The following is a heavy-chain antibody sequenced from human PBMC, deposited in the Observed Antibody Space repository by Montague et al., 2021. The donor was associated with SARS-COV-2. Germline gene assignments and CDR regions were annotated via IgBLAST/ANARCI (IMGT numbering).Heavy chain of an antibody. CDR2: TYYRSKWYT. J-gene: IGHJ4*02. D-gene: IGHD1-1*01. CDR3: AREGTVPGPRGIYFDD. V-gene: IGHV6-1*01. Sequence: CAISGDSEPSNSAAWNWIRQSPSGGLEWLGRTYYRSKWYTDYAPSVKTRITITPDTSNNQFSLHLNSVTPGDTAVYYCAREGTVPGPRGIYFDDWGQGTLVTVSS. CDR1: GDSEPSNSAA.